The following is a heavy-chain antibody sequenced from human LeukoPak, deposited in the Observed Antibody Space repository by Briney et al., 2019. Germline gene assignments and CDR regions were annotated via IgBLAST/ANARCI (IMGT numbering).Heavy chain of an antibody. Sequence: ASVKVSCKASGYTFTSYGTSWVRQAPGQGLEWMGWISAYNGNTDYAQKLQGRVTMTTDTSTSTAYMELRSLRSDDTAVYYCAREVEMATTDYWGQGTLVTVSS. CDR3: AREVEMATTDY. J-gene: IGHJ4*02. D-gene: IGHD5-24*01. CDR1: GYTFTSYG. CDR2: ISAYNGNT. V-gene: IGHV1-18*01.